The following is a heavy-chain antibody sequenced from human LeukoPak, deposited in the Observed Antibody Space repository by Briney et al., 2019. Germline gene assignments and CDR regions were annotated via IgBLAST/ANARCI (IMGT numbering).Heavy chain of an antibody. V-gene: IGHV3-7*01. Sequence: GGSLRLSCAASGFTLSSYWMSWVRQAPGKGLEWVANIKQDGSEKYYVDSVKGRFTISRDNAKNSLYLQMNSLRAKDTAVYYCARGYSSTWYDYGMDVWGQGTTVTVSS. CDR2: IKQDGSEK. D-gene: IGHD6-13*01. J-gene: IGHJ6*02. CDR3: ARGYSSTWYDYGMDV. CDR1: GFTLSSYW.